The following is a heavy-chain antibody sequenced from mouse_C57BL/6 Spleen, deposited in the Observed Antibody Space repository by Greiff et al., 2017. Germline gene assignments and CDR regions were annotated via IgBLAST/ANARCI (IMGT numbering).Heavy chain of an antibody. CDR1: GYTFTSYW. CDR3: ARQGTTVVARGDYFAY. CDR2: IDPSDSYT. D-gene: IGHD1-1*01. J-gene: IGHJ2*01. V-gene: IGHV1-50*01. Sequence: QVQLKQPGAELVKPGASVKLSCKASGYTFTSYWMQWVKQRPGQGLEWIGEIDPSDSYTNYNQKFKGQATLTVDTSSSTAYMQLSSLTSEDSAVYYCARQGTTVVARGDYFAYWGQGTTLTVSS.